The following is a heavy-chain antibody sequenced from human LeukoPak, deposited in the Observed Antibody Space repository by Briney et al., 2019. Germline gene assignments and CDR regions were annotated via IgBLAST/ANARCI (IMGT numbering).Heavy chain of an antibody. CDR1: GFLFSHYW. Sequence: GGSLRLSCSASGFLFSHYWMTWVRQAPGKGLEWVANINQAGSEEYCVDSVKGRFTISRDNAKNLLYLQMNSLRAEDTAVYFCAKRGYYDRSGYYYDRDAFDIWGQGTMVTVSS. CDR3: AKRGYYDRSGYYYDRDAFDI. J-gene: IGHJ3*02. D-gene: IGHD3-22*01. V-gene: IGHV3-7*03. CDR2: INQAGSEE.